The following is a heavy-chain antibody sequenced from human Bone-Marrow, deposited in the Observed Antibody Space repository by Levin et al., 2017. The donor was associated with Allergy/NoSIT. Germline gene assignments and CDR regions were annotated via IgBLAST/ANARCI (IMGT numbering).Heavy chain of an antibody. D-gene: IGHD3-22*01. V-gene: IGHV3-33*01. CDR3: ARDLHDYDSSGLDP. CDR1: GFTFSSYG. J-gene: IGHJ5*02. CDR2: IWYDGRNT. Sequence: GESLKISCATSGFTFSSYGMHWVRQAPGKGLEWVAVIWYDGRNTHYADSVKGRFTISRDNTKNRLYLAMNSLRAEDTAVYYCARDLHDYDSSGLDPWGQGTLVTVSS.